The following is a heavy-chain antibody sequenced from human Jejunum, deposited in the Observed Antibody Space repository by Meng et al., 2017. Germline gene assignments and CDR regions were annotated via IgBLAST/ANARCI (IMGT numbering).Heavy chain of an antibody. Sequence: LRLSCTVSDDSIISDNHYWSWIRQPAGRGLEWIGRIYGGDTYYNPSLKSRVTISLDTSKNQFSLNLSSVTAADTAVYYCARGSTNAGNFYYYGVNVWGQGTTVTVSS. V-gene: IGHV4-61*02. CDR1: DDSIISDNHY. D-gene: IGHD6-13*01. CDR2: IYGGDT. J-gene: IGHJ6*02. CDR3: ARGSTNAGNFYYYGVNV.